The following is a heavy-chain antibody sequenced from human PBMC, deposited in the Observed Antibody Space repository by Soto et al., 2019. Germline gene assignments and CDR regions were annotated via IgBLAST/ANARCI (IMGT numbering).Heavy chain of an antibody. D-gene: IGHD3-10*01. J-gene: IGHJ4*02. CDR2: ISGGDGST. V-gene: IGHV3-23*01. CDR1: GFTFGHFA. Sequence: EVPLLESGGGLVQPGGSLRLSCAASGFTFGHFAMTWVRQAPGKGLEWVSTISGGDGSTYYADSVKGRFTISRDNSNNTLYLQMNSLRAEDTAVYYCAKKYHYGSGSYLYYFDYWGQGTLVTVSS. CDR3: AKKYHYGSGSYLYYFDY.